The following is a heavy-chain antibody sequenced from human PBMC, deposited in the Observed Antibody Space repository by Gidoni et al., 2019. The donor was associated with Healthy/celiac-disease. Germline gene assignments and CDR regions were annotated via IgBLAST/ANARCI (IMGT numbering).Heavy chain of an antibody. Sequence: EVQLVESGGGLVKPGGSLRLSCAASGFTFSNAWMSWVLQAPGKGLEWVGRIKSKTDGGTTDYAAPVKGRFTISRDDSKNTLYLQMNSLKTEDTAVYYCTTAGESYYDSSGYYWVFDYWGQGTLVTVSS. J-gene: IGHJ4*02. CDR3: TTAGESYYDSSGYYWVFDY. D-gene: IGHD3-22*01. CDR1: GFTFSNAW. V-gene: IGHV3-15*01. CDR2: IKSKTDGGTT.